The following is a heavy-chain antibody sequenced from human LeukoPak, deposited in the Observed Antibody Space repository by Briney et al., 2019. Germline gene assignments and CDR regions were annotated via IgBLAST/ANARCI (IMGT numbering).Heavy chain of an antibody. D-gene: IGHD3-10*01. V-gene: IGHV3-66*01. J-gene: IGHJ4*02. Sequence: GGSLRLSCAASGFTVSSNYMSWVRQAPGKGLEWVSVIYSGGRTYYADSVQGRFIISRDNSKNTLYLQMNSLRAEDTAVYYCARDVSGTYNFDCWGQGTLVTVSS. CDR3: ARDVSGTYNFDC. CDR1: GFTVSSNY. CDR2: IYSGGRT.